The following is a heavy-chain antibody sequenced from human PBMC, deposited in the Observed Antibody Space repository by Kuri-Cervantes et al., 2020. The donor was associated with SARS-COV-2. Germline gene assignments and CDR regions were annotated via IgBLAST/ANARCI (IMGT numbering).Heavy chain of an antibody. J-gene: IGHJ4*02. D-gene: IGHD3-16*02. CDR2: IKCDGSEK. CDR1: GFTFSSSW. V-gene: IGHV3-52*01. CDR3: ARGYRY. Sequence: GGSLRLSCAASGFTFSSSWMHWVCQAPEKGLEWVADIKCDGSEKYYVDSVKGRFTISRDNAKNSLYPQMNSLRAEDTAVYYCARGYRYWGQGTLVTVSS.